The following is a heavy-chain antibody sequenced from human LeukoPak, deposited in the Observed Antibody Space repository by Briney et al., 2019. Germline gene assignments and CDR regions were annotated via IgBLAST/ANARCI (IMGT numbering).Heavy chain of an antibody. V-gene: IGHV3-30*18. CDR1: GFTFSSYG. CDR3: AKSGYYGSGSEPFDY. Sequence: QPGRSLRLSCAASGFTFSSYGMHWVRQAPGKGLERVAVISYDGSNKYYADSVKGRFTISRDNSKNTLYLQMNSLRAEDTAVYYCAKSGYYGSGSEPFDYWGQGTLVTVSS. CDR2: ISYDGSNK. J-gene: IGHJ4*02. D-gene: IGHD3-10*01.